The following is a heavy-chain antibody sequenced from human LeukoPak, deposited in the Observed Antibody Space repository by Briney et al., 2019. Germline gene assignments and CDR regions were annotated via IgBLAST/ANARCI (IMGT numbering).Heavy chain of an antibody. J-gene: IGHJ6*02. CDR2: IIPILGIA. D-gene: IGHD2-2*01. V-gene: IGHV1-69*04. Sequence: GSSVKVSCKASGGTFSSYAISWVRQAPGQGLEWMGRIIPILGIANYAQKFQGRVTITADKSTSTAYMELSSLRSEDTAVYYCARTPEGYWSSTSCQPTDYYYYYRMDVWGQGTTVTVSS. CDR1: GGTFSSYA. CDR3: ARTPEGYWSSTSCQPTDYYYYYRMDV.